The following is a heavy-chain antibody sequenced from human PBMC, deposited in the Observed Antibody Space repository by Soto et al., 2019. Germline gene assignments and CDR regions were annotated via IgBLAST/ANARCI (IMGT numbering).Heavy chain of an antibody. CDR3: AKPGDGYNWGAFDL. Sequence: PGGSLRRSFAASGLTFSAYTMTWVRQAPGKGLEWVSHLSGGGGSTYYADSVKGRFTISRDNSKNTLYLQMNRLRAEDTAVYYCAKPGDGYNWGAFDLWGQGTTVTVSS. D-gene: IGHD5-12*01. J-gene: IGHJ3*01. V-gene: IGHV3-23*01. CDR1: GLTFSAYT. CDR2: LSGGGGST.